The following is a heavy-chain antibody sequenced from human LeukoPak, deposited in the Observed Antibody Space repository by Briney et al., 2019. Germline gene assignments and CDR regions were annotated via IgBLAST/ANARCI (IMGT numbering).Heavy chain of an antibody. Sequence: GGSLRLSCAASGFTFSEAWMNWVRQAPGKGLEWVGRIKTKTDDGPTGYAAPVKGRFTVSRDNSKNTLYLQMNSLRAEDTAMYYCAKDLYLEYFDWLLTYIFDYWGQGTLVTVSS. CDR1: GFTFSEAW. J-gene: IGHJ4*02. V-gene: IGHV3-15*01. D-gene: IGHD3-9*01. CDR2: IKTKTDDGPT. CDR3: AKDLYLEYFDWLLTYIFDY.